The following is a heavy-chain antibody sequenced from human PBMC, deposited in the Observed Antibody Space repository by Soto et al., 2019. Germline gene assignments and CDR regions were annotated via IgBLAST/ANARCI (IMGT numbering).Heavy chain of an antibody. J-gene: IGHJ6*02. D-gene: IGHD6-6*01. V-gene: IGHV4-4*02. CDR2: IYHSGST. Sequence: PSETLSLTCAVSGGSISSSNWWSWVRQPPGKGLEWIGEIYHSGSTNYNPSLKSRVTISVDKSKNQFSLKLSSVTAADTAVYYCARDLVTGYSSSSHSETYGMDVWGQGTTVTVSS. CDR3: ARDLVTGYSSSSHSETYGMDV. CDR1: GGSISSSNW.